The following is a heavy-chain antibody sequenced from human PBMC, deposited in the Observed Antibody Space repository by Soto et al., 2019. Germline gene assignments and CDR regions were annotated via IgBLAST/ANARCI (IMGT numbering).Heavy chain of an antibody. V-gene: IGHV4-59*01. CDR3: ERAGDSDFWSGYATDDFDL. CDR2: IYYSGST. J-gene: IGHJ3*01. Sequence: SATXSLTWTVSRFSIVVYYVELIRHPPGKGLEWIGYIYYSGSTNYTPSLKSRVTISVDTSKNQFSLQLSSVTAADTAVYYCERAGDSDFWSGYATDDFDLWGPGTMV. CDR1: RFSIVVYY. D-gene: IGHD3-3*01.